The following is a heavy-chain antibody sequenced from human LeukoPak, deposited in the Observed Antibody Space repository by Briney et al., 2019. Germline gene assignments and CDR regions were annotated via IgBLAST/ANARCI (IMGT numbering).Heavy chain of an antibody. CDR1: GVSISSSNSY. V-gene: IGHV4-39*01. Sequence: SDTLSLTCTVSGVSISSSNSYWGWIRQPPGKGLEWIGSIYYSGNTYYNASLKSQVSISIDTSKNQFSLRLTSVTAADTAVYYCARQTGSGLFILPGGQGTLVTVSS. CDR3: ARQTGSGLFILP. J-gene: IGHJ4*02. CDR2: IYYSGNT. D-gene: IGHD3/OR15-3a*01.